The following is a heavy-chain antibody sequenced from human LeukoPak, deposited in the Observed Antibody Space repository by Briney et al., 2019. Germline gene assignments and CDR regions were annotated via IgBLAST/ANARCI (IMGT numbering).Heavy chain of an antibody. D-gene: IGHD6-13*01. V-gene: IGHV3-53*01. Sequence: GGSLRLSCAASGFTVSSNYMSWVRQAPGKGLEWVSVIYSGGSTYYADSVKGRFTISRDNSKNTLYLQMNSLRAEDTAVYYCARGPGSSWSLGYFDYWGQGTLVTVSS. CDR1: GFTVSSNY. CDR3: ARGPGSSWSLGYFDY. J-gene: IGHJ4*02. CDR2: IYSGGST.